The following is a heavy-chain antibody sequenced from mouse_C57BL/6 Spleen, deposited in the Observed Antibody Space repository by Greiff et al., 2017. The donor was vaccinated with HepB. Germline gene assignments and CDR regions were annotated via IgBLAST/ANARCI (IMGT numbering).Heavy chain of an antibody. CDR3: ARELNDGYLFAY. CDR2: IYPRSGNT. D-gene: IGHD2-3*01. Sequence: QVQPQQSGAELARPGASVKLSCKASGYTFTSYGISWVKQRTGQGLEWIGEIYPRSGNTYYNEKFKGKATLTADKSSSTAYMELRSLTSEDSAVYFCARELNDGYLFAYWGQGTLVTVSA. V-gene: IGHV1-81*01. CDR1: GYTFTSYG. J-gene: IGHJ3*01.